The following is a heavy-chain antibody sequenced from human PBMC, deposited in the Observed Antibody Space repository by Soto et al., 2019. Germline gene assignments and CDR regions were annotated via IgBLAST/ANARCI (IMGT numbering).Heavy chain of an antibody. CDR2: ISASGDST. D-gene: IGHD3-3*01. CDR1: GFAFNSYA. CDR3: AKTPLTILPGIFWFDP. J-gene: IGHJ5*02. V-gene: IGHV3-23*01. Sequence: LSLSFAASGFAFNSYAISWVREAPGQGLEWVSAISASGDSTYYADAVKGRFTLSRDNSQNTLYLEMNSLRAEDTALYYGAKTPLTILPGIFWFDPWGKGTLGTGAS.